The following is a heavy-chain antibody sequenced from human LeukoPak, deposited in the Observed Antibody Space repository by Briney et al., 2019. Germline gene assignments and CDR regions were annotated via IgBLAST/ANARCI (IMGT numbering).Heavy chain of an antibody. D-gene: IGHD3-9*01. V-gene: IGHV4-59*01. CDR3: AREDYDIYDDAFDI. Sequence: SETLSLTCTVSGGSISSYYWSWIRQPPGKGLEWIGYIYYSGSTNYNPPLKSRVTISVDTSKNQFSLKLGSVTAADTAVYYCAREDYDIYDDAFDIWGQGTMVTVSS. CDR1: GGSISSYY. CDR2: IYYSGST. J-gene: IGHJ3*02.